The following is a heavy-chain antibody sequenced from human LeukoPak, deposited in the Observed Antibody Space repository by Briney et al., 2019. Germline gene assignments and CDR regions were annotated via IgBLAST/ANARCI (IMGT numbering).Heavy chain of an antibody. V-gene: IGHV3-7*01. CDR1: GSTFSSYW. J-gene: IGHJ5*02. Sequence: GGSLRLSCAASGSTFSSYWMSWVRQAPGKGLEWVANIKQDGSEKYYVDSVKGRFTISRDNAKNSLYLQMNSLRAEDTAVYYCARGGYSSGGIDNWFDPWGQGTLVTVSS. CDR3: ARGGYSSGGIDNWFDP. D-gene: IGHD6-19*01. CDR2: IKQDGSEK.